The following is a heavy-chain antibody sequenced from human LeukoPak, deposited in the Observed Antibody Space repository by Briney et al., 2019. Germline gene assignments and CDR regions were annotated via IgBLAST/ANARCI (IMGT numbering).Heavy chain of an antibody. CDR3: AKDLYGDYDFDC. V-gene: IGHV3-23*01. J-gene: IGHJ4*02. D-gene: IGHD4-17*01. Sequence: GGSLRLSCAASGFTFNNYAMNWVRQAPGKGLEWVSVITSSGSTYYADSVKGRFTISRDYSKNTLYLQMNSLRAEDTAIYYCAKDLYGDYDFDCWGRGTLVTVSS. CDR2: ITSSGST. CDR1: GFTFNNYA.